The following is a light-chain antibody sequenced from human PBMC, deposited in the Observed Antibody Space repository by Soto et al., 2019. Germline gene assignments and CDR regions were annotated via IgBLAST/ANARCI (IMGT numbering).Light chain of an antibody. CDR1: QYINTR. CDR3: HQRQSWRGT. Sequence: EIVMTQSPATLSVSPGERATLSCLASQYINTRLAWYQHRPGQAPRLLIYQTSIRAAGIPARFSASGTGTDFTLTISDVQPEDFAVYYCHQRQSWRGTFGQGTKV. CDR2: QTS. J-gene: IGKJ1*01. V-gene: IGKV3D-15*03.